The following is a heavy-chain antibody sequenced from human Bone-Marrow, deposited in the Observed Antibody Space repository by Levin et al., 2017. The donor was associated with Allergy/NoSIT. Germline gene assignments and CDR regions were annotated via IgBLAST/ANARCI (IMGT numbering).Heavy chain of an antibody. D-gene: IGHD2-2*01. CDR3: ARASSTSCSWFDP. V-gene: IGHV1-2*06. Sequence: ASVKVSCKASGYTFTGYYMHWVRQAPGQGLEWMGRINPNSGGTNYAQKFQGRVTMTRDTSISTAYMELSRLRSDDTAVYYCARASSTSCSWFDPWGQGTLVTVSS. CDR2: INPNSGGT. CDR1: GYTFTGYY. J-gene: IGHJ5*02.